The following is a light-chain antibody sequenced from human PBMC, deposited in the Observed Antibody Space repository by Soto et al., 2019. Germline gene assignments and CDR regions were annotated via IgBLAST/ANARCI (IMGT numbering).Light chain of an antibody. CDR2: AAS. J-gene: IGKJ3*01. V-gene: IGKV1-27*01. CDR1: QGIRNF. CDR3: KKYSSVPV. Sequence: DIQMTQSPTSLSASVGDRVTITCQASQGIRNFVAWYQQKPGKAPKHLIYAASTLQSGVPSRFSCSGSGTDFTLTTNSLQPEDVETDSCKKYSSVPVFGPGTKVEIK.